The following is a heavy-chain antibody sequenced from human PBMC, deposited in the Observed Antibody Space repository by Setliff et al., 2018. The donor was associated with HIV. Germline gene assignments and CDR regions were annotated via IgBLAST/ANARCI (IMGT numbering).Heavy chain of an antibody. CDR2: INPSGGST. J-gene: IGHJ3*01. Sequence: ASVKVSCKASGYTFTTYAIHWVRQAPGQGLEWTGIINPSGGSTSYAQNFQGRVTMTRDTSTSTVYMELSSLTSEDTAMYYCAKGYSLQTDDAFDFWGQGTLVTVSS. D-gene: IGHD1-26*01. CDR3: AKGYSLQTDDAFDF. V-gene: IGHV1-46*01. CDR1: GYTFTTYA.